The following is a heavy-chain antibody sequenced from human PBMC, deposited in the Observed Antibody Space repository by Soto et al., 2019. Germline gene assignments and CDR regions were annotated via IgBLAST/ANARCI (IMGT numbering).Heavy chain of an antibody. D-gene: IGHD2-2*01. CDR2: IYYSGST. J-gene: IGHJ5*02. V-gene: IGHV4-31*03. CDR3: AREYQLLWGFHNWFDP. Sequence: QVQLQESGPGLVKPSQTLSLTCTVSGGSISSGGYYWSWIRQHPGKGLAWIGYIYYSGSTYYNPSLKSRVTISVDTSKNQFSLKLSSVTAADTSGYYCAREYQLLWGFHNWFDPLGQGTLVTVSS. CDR1: GGSISSGGYY.